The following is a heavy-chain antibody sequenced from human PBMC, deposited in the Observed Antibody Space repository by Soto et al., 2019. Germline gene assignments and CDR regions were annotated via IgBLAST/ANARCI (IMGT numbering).Heavy chain of an antibody. CDR3: ASAQVYYYGMDV. CDR1: GFTFSSYA. V-gene: IGHV3-30-3*01. CDR2: ISYDGSNT. Sequence: QVQLVESGGGVVHPGRSLRLSCAASGFTFSSYALHWVRQAPGKGLEWVAFISYDGSNTYYADSVKGRFTISRDNSKNTLYLQMSSLRAEDTAVYYCASAQVYYYGMDVWGQGTTVTVSS. J-gene: IGHJ6*02.